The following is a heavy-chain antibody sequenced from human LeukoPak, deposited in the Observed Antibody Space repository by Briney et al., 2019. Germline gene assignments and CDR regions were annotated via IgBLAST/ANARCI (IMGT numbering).Heavy chain of an antibody. V-gene: IGHV3-48*03. CDR3: ARETAHCGGDCYDY. Sequence: PGGSLRLXCSGRGFTFSSYEINWVRQAPGKELEWISYISSSGDSIYYADSVTGRFTVSRDNAESSVFLQMNSLRVEDTAIYYCARETAHCGGDCYDYWGQGTLVTVSS. J-gene: IGHJ4*02. CDR1: GFTFSSYE. CDR2: ISSSGDSI. D-gene: IGHD2-21*01.